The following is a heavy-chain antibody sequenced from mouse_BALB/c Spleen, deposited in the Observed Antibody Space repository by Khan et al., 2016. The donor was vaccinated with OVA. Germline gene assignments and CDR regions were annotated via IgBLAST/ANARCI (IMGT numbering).Heavy chain of an antibody. CDR3: ARKDYYDYDPFPY. J-gene: IGHJ3*01. Sequence: VQLKESGPGLVKPSQSLSLTCTVTGYSITSEYAWNWIRQFPGNKLEWMGYINYSGNTRFNPCLKSRVSITRETSKNQFFLQLNSVTTEDTATYSCARKDYYDYDPFPYWGQGTLVTVSA. CDR2: INYSGNT. V-gene: IGHV3-2*02. D-gene: IGHD2-4*01. CDR1: GYSITSEYA.